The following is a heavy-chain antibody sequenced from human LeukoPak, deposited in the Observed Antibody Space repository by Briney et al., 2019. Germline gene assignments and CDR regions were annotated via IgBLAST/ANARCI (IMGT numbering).Heavy chain of an antibody. V-gene: IGHV1-46*01. CDR1: GYTFTSYY. CDR2: INPSGGST. CDR3: ARALTIYCSGGSCYPMGY. J-gene: IGHJ4*02. D-gene: IGHD2-15*01. Sequence: ASVKVSCKASGYTFTSYYMHWVRQAPGQGLEWMGIINPSGGSTSYAQKFQGRVTMTRDTSISTAYMELSRLRSDDTAVYYCARALTIYCSGGSCYPMGYWGQGTLVTVSS.